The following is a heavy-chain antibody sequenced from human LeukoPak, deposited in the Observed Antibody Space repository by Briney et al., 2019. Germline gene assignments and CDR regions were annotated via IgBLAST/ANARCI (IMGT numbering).Heavy chain of an antibody. CDR1: GFTFSSYG. J-gene: IGHJ6*03. CDR2: ISGSGGST. CDR3: AKRGYDILTGYYYYYYYMDV. V-gene: IGHV3-23*01. D-gene: IGHD3-9*01. Sequence: PGGSLRLPCAASGFTFSSYGMSWVRQAPGKGLEWVSAISGSGGSTYYADSVKGRFTISRDNSKNTLYLQMNSLRAEDTAVYYCAKRGYDILTGYYYYYYYMDVWGKGTTVTISS.